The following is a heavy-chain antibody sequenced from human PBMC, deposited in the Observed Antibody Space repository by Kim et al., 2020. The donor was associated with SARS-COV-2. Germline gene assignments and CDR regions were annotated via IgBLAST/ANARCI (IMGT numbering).Heavy chain of an antibody. Sequence: SETLSLTCTVSGGSISSYYWGWIRQPPGKGLEYIGCIYQDGSNYYNPSLKSRVTIYMDTSKNQFFLKLSSVTAADTAVYYCARLNVGSPFDPWGQGTLVTVSS. CDR1: GGSISSYY. CDR3: ARLNVGSPFDP. D-gene: IGHD6-13*01. CDR2: IYQDGSN. V-gene: IGHV4-39*01. J-gene: IGHJ5*02.